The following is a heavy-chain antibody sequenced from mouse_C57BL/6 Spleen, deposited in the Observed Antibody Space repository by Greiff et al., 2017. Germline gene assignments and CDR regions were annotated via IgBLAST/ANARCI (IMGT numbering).Heavy chain of an antibody. D-gene: IGHD4-1*02. CDR1: GYAFSSSW. Sequence: VQRVESGPELVKPGASVKISCKASGYAFSSSWMNWVKQRPGKGLEWIGRIYPGDGDTNYNGKFKGKATLTADKSSSTAYMQLSSLTSEDSAVYFCARWASTGAFDYWGQGTTLTVSS. CDR3: ARWASTGAFDY. V-gene: IGHV1-82*01. CDR2: IYPGDGDT. J-gene: IGHJ2*01.